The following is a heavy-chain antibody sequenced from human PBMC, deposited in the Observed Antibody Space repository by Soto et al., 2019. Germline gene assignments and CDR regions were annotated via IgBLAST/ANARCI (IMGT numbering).Heavy chain of an antibody. D-gene: IGHD3-10*01. CDR2: ISDYNGNT. V-gene: IGHV1-18*04. CDR1: GYTFTSYG. J-gene: IGHJ4*02. Sequence: QVQLVQSGAEVKKPGASVKVSCKASGYTFTSYGISWVRQAPGQGLEWMGWISDYNGNTNYAQKLQGRVTMTTDTSTSTADMDLRSLRFDDPAVYYCARKDLWGAWGLNYWGQGTLVTVSS. CDR3: ARKDLWGAWGLNY.